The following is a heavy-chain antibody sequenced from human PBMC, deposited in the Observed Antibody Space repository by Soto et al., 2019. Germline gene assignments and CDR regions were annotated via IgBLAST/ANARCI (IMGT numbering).Heavy chain of an antibody. Sequence: VGSLRLSCAASGFTFSSYWMHWVRQAPGKGLVWVSRIRTDGSDTTYSDSVKGRFTISRDNAKNTLYLQMNSLRVEDTAVYYCARETSGPHLYSDYWGKGTLVTVSS. CDR3: ARETSGPHLYSDY. V-gene: IGHV3-74*01. CDR2: IRTDGSDT. D-gene: IGHD2-15*01. J-gene: IGHJ4*02. CDR1: GFTFSSYW.